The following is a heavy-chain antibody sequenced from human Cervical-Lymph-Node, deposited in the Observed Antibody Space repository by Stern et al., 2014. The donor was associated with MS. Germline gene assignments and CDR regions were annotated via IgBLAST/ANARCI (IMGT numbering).Heavy chain of an antibody. CDR3: ARDYGDYAFDY. Sequence: VQLGQSGAEVKKPGESLKLSCKGSGYSFTAHWIAWVRQLPGKGLEWMGIIYPGDSDTRYSPSFQGQVTISADKSISTAYLQWSSLKASDTAMYYCARDYGDYAFDYWGQGTLVTVSS. D-gene: IGHD4-17*01. J-gene: IGHJ4*02. V-gene: IGHV5-51*01. CDR1: GYSFTAHW. CDR2: IYPGDSDT.